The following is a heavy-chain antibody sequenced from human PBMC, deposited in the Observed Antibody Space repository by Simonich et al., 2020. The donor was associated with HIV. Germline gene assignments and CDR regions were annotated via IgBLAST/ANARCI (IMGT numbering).Heavy chain of an antibody. CDR1: GGSFSVSY. CDR3: ARRDRELILYFDY. CDR2: INHSGIT. V-gene: IGHV4-34*01. J-gene: IGHJ4*02. D-gene: IGHD3-3*01. Sequence: QVQLQQWGAGLLKPSETLSLTCAVYGGSFSVSYWSWIRQPPGKGLEWIGEINHSGITNYKSSLNSRATISVDKSKNQFSLKLSSVTAADTAIYYCARRDRELILYFDYWGQGNLVTVSS.